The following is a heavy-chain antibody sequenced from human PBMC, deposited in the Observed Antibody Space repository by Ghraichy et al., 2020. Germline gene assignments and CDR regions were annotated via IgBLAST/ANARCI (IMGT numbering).Heavy chain of an antibody. Sequence: GESLNISCKGSGYSFTSYWIGWVRQMPGKDLEWMGIIYHYDSKTKYSPSFQGQVTMSADKSTSTAYLQWSSLKASDTAIYYCARPRDSGYDEFDYWGQGTLVTVSS. V-gene: IGHV5-51*01. D-gene: IGHD5-12*01. CDR2: IYHYDSKT. CDR1: GYSFTSYW. CDR3: ARPRDSGYDEFDY. J-gene: IGHJ4*02.